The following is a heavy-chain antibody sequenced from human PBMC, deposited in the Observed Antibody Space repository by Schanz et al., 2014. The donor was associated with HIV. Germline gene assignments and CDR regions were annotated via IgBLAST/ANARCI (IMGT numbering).Heavy chain of an antibody. D-gene: IGHD3-3*02. CDR3: ARAAFSSEYYYGMDV. V-gene: IGHV1-2*02. Sequence: QVQLVQSGAEVKKPGASVKVSCKASGYTFTDYFIHWVRQAPGQGLEWMGWVRPNSGDTYYVKKFQGRVTIIADESTSTAYMELSSLRSADTAVYFCARAAFSSEYYYGMDVWGQGTTVTVSS. J-gene: IGHJ6*02. CDR2: VRPNSGDT. CDR1: GYTFTDYF.